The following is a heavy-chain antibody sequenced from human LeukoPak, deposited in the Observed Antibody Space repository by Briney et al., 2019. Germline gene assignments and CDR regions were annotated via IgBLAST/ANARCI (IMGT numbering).Heavy chain of an antibody. CDR2: ISGSGDST. CDR1: GFTFSNYA. V-gene: IGHV3-23*01. Sequence: PGGSLRLSCAAYGFTFSNYAMSWVRQAPGKGLEWVSAISGSGDSTYYADSVKGRFTISRDTSGNTLYLQMNSLRAEDSAVYYCARGGRGSAAVVAPRSFDIWGQGTMVTVSS. J-gene: IGHJ3*02. D-gene: IGHD3-22*01. CDR3: ARGGRGSAAVVAPRSFDI.